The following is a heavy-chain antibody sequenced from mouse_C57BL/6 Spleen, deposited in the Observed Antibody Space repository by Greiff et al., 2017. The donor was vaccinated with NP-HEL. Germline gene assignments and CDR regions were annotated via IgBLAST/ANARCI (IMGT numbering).Heavy chain of an antibody. Sequence: EVQLVESGGGLVQPGGSLSLSCAASGFTFTDYYMSWVRQPPGKALEWLGFIRNKANGYTTESSASVKGRFTISRDKSQNILYLQMNALRAEDSATYYCARYGDYYGSSYAMDYWGQGTSVTVSS. CDR3: ARYGDYYGSSYAMDY. J-gene: IGHJ4*01. V-gene: IGHV7-3*01. D-gene: IGHD1-1*01. CDR2: IRNKANGYTT. CDR1: GFTFTDYY.